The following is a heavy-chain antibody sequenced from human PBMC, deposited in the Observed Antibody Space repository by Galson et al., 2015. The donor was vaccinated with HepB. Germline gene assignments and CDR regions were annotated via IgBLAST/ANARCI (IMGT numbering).Heavy chain of an antibody. J-gene: IGHJ4*02. D-gene: IGHD2-2*02. Sequence: SLRLSCAASGFTVSNYLMHWVRQAPGKGLVWVSYINFDGTSTRVADSVTGRFTVSIGNAENTLFLQMNNLSAEDTAVYYCARESAFGCGCYTHWDQGTLVTVSA. CDR2: INFDGTST. V-gene: IGHV3-74*01. CDR1: GFTVSNYL. CDR3: ARESAFGCGCYTH.